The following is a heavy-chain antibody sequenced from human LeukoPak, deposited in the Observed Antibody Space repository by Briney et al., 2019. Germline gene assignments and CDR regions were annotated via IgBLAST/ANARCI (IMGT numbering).Heavy chain of an antibody. CDR3: AGGYSYGYYFDY. CDR2: ISSSSSYI. D-gene: IGHD5-18*01. CDR1: GFTFSSYS. J-gene: IGHJ4*02. V-gene: IGHV3-21*01. Sequence: SGGSLRLSCAASGFTFSSYSMNWVRQAPGKGLEWVSSISSSSSYIYYADSVKGRFTISRDNAKNSLYLQMNSLRAEDTAVYYCAGGYSYGYYFDYWGQGTLVTVSS.